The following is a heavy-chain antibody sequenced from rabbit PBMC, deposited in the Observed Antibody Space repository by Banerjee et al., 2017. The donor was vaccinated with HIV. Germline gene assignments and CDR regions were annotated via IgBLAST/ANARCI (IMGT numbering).Heavy chain of an antibody. CDR1: GFDFSSYYY. J-gene: IGHJ3*01. CDR2: INTSSGNT. Sequence: QSLEESGGDLVKPGASLTLTCTASGFDFSSYYYMCWVRQAPGKGLEWIACINTSSGNTVYATWAKGRFTISRTSSTTVALQMTSLTAADTATYFCARGHAGSSWGLDLWGQGTLVTVS. D-gene: IGHD4-2*01. V-gene: IGHV1S40*01. CDR3: ARGHAGSSWGLDL.